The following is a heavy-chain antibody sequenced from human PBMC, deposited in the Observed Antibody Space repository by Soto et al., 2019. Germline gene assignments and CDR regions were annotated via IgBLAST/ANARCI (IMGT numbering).Heavy chain of an antibody. CDR2: ISYDGSDK. D-gene: IGHD2-21*02. CDR1: GFTFSPYT. Sequence: QVQLVESGGGVVQPGRSLRLSCAASGFTFSPYTMHWVRQTPGKGLEWVAVISYDGSDKYYAGSVRGRFTISRGNSKNARFLQMNSLRAGDTGLYYGGRGGGFYGADCYKGGIYYWGQGGLVTVSS. CDR3: GRGGGFYGADCYKGGIYY. J-gene: IGHJ4*02. V-gene: IGHV3-30-3*01.